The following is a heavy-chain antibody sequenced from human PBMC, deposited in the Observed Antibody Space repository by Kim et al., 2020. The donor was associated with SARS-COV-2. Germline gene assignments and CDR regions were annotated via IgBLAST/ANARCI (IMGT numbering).Heavy chain of an antibody. V-gene: IGHV3-11*05. CDR3: ARDKSLAGYSYGYVDY. J-gene: IGHJ4*02. D-gene: IGHD5-18*01. Sequence: SGKGRFTISRDNAKNSLYLQMNSLRAEDTAVYYCARDKSLAGYSYGYVDYWGQGTLVTVSS.